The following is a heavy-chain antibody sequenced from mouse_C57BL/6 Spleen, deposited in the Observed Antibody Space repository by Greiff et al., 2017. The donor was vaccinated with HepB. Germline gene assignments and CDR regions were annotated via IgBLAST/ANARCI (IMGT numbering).Heavy chain of an antibody. CDR3: AREDFLYYYCRYFDV. D-gene: IGHD1-1*01. Sequence: EVQRVESGGGLVKPGGSLKLSCAASGFTFSSYAMSWVRQTPEKRLEWVATISDGGSYTYYPDNVKGRFTISRDNAKNNLYLQMSHLKSEDTAMYYCAREDFLYYYCRYFDVWGTGTTVTVSS. V-gene: IGHV5-4*01. CDR1: GFTFSSYA. J-gene: IGHJ1*03. CDR2: ISDGGSYT.